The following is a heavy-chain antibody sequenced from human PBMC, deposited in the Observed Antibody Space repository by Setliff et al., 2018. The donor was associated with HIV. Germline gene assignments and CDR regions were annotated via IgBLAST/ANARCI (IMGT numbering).Heavy chain of an antibody. CDR2: IHYSGST. CDR3: ATEGRRDGYNPGFDY. D-gene: IGHD5-12*01. J-gene: IGHJ4*02. V-gene: IGHV4-39*07. Sequence: PSETLSLTCTVYGGSISGSNYVWGWIRQTPRKGLEWIATIHYSGSTYHNPSLESRITISVDTSKNQFFLRLSSVTAADTAVYYCATEGRRDGYNPGFDYWGQGTLVTVSS. CDR1: GGSISGSNYV.